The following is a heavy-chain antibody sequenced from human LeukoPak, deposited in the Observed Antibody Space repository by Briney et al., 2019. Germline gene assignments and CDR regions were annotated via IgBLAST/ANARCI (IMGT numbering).Heavy chain of an antibody. CDR3: AREYSGRCIHAFES. D-gene: IGHD6-13*01. CDR1: GFSVSRNF. Sequence: GGSLRLSCAASGFSVSRNFMTWVRQAPGKGLEWVSIMYGDGSTYNADSVKGRFSISRDNSNNTVFLQMNSLRAEDTALYYCAREYSGRCIHAFESWGQGTTVTVSS. V-gene: IGHV3-66*01. CDR2: MYGDGST. J-gene: IGHJ3*02.